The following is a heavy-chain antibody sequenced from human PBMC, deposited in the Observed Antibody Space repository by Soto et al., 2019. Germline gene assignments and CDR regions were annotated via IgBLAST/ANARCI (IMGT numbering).Heavy chain of an antibody. V-gene: IGHV4-59*01. D-gene: IGHD6-19*01. CDR2: IYYSGST. CDR1: GGSISSYY. J-gene: IGHJ6*03. CDR3: ARVGVAVAGRLGLPLGYYYYYMDV. Sequence: SETLSLTCTVSGGSISSYYWSWIRQPPGKGLEWIGYIYYSGSTNYNPSLKSRVTISVDTSKNQFSLKLSSVTAADTAVYYCARVGVAVAGRLGLPLGYYYYYMDVWCKGTTVT.